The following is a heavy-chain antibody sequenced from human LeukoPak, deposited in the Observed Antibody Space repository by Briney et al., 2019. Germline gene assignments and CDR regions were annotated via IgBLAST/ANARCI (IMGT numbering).Heavy chain of an antibody. CDR3: ARGRSCGIAVAGNTYCGFDP. D-gene: IGHD6-19*01. CDR1: GGSFSGYY. CDR2: INHSGST. V-gene: IGHV4-34*01. J-gene: IGHJ5*02. Sequence: PSETLSLTCAVYGGSFSGYYWSWIRQPPGKGLEWIGEINHSGSTSYNPSLKSRVTISVDTSKNQFSRKLSSVTAADTAVYYCARGRSCGIAVAGNTYCGFDPWGQGTLVTVSS.